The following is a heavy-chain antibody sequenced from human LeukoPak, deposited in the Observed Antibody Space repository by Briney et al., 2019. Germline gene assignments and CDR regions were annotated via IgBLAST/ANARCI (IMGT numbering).Heavy chain of an antibody. CDR3: ACLPYAFDI. J-gene: IGHJ3*02. Sequence: ASVKVSCKASGYTFTNYYIHWVRQAPGQGLEWMAIINPSSGSTSYAQKFQGRVTMTRDTSTSTVYMELTSLRSEDTAVYYCACLPYAFDIWGQGTMVTVSS. V-gene: IGHV1-46*01. CDR1: GYTFTNYY. CDR2: INPSSGST.